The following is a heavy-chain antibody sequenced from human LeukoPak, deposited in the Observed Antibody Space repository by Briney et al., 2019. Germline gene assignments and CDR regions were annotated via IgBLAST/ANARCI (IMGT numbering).Heavy chain of an antibody. V-gene: IGHV4-34*01. D-gene: IGHD3-10*01. CDR3: ARQRSYYGSGSYGY. Sequence: PSETLSLTCTVSGGSISSGYYWSWIRQPPGKGLEWIGEINHSGSTNYNPSLKSRVTISVDTSKNQFSLKLSSVTAADTAVYYCARQRSYYGSGSYGYWGQGTLVTVSS. CDR2: INHSGST. J-gene: IGHJ4*02. CDR1: GGSISSGYY.